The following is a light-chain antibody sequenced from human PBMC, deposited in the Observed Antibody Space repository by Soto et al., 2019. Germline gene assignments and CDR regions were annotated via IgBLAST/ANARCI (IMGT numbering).Light chain of an antibody. CDR3: QQYNSYPVT. CDR2: RAS. Sequence: DVQMTECPSTLSAPVGDRVTITCRASQSISSWLAWYQQKPGKAPKLLIYRASSLESGVPSRFSGSGSGTEFTLTISSLQPDDFATYYCQQYNSYPVTFGQGTKLEIK. CDR1: QSISSW. V-gene: IGKV1-5*03. J-gene: IGKJ2*01.